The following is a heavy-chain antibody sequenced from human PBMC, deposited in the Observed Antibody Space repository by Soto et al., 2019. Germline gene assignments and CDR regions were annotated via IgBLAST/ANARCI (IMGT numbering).Heavy chain of an antibody. Sequence: EVQLLESGGGLVQPGGSLRLSCAASGFTFSSYAMSWVRQAPGKGLEWVSAISGSGGSTYYADSVKGRFTISRDNSKNTMYLQMNSLRAEDTAVYYCAKDQKYYYYYGMDVWGQGTTVTVSS. CDR2: ISGSGGST. CDR3: AKDQKYYYYYGMDV. V-gene: IGHV3-23*01. J-gene: IGHJ6*02. CDR1: GFTFSSYA.